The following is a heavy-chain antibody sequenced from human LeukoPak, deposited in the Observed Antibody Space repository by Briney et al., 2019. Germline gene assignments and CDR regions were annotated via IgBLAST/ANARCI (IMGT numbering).Heavy chain of an antibody. CDR1: GYTFTSYA. CDR3: ARRLYYGDYGVYYFDS. J-gene: IGHJ4*02. CDR2: INAGNGNT. D-gene: IGHD4-17*01. V-gene: IGHV1-3*01. Sequence: ASVKVSCKASGYTFTSYAMHWVRQAPGQRLEWMGWINAGNGNTKYSQKFQGRVTITRDTSASTAYMELSSLRSEDTAVYYCARRLYYGDYGVYYFDSWGQGTLVTVSS.